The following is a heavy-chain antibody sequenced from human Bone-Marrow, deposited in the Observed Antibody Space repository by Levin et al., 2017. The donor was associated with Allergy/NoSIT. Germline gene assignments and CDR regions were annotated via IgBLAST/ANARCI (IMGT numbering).Heavy chain of an antibody. CDR3: ARDPYYFDY. J-gene: IGHJ4*02. CDR1: GGSISSSSYY. V-gene: IGHV4-39*07. Sequence: SQTLSLTCTVSGGSISSSSYYWGWIRQPPGKGLEWIGSIYYSGSTYYNPSLKSRVTISVDTSKNQFSLKLSSVTAADTAVYYCARDPYYFDYWGQGTLVTVSS. CDR2: IYYSGST.